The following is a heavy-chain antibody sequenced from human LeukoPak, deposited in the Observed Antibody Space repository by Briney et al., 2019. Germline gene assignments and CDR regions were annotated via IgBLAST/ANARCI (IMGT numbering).Heavy chain of an antibody. J-gene: IGHJ3*02. D-gene: IGHD3-16*01. CDR2: IWFDGSKK. V-gene: IGHV3-33*01. CDR3: ATSNGGPSHDAFEI. CDR1: GFIFSRHG. Sequence: GGSLRLSCAASGFIFSRHGMRWVRQAPGKGLEWVAVIWFDGSKKYYADSVKGRFTISRDNSKNTLYLQMNSLRAEETAVYYCATSNGGPSHDAFEIWGQGTMVTVSS.